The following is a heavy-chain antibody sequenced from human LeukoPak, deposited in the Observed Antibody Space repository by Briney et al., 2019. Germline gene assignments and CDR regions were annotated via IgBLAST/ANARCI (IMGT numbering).Heavy chain of an antibody. CDR1: GFTFSSYS. V-gene: IGHV3-23*01. J-gene: IGHJ6*02. CDR2: ISGSGGST. CDR3: AKDGPPTALYYYGMDV. Sequence: GGSLRLSCAASGFTFSSYSMNWVRQAPGKGLEWVSAISGSGGSTYYADSVKDRFTISRDNSKNTLYLQMNSLRAEDTAVYYCAKDGPPTALYYYGMDVWGQGTTVTVSS. D-gene: IGHD4-4*01.